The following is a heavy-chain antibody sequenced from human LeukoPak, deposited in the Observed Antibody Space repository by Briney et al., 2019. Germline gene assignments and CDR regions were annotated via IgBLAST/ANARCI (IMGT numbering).Heavy chain of an antibody. J-gene: IGHJ4*02. D-gene: IGHD2-2*01. CDR2: IYTSGST. Sequence: PSETLSLTCTVSGGSISSYYWSWIRQPAGKGLEWIGRIYTSGSTNYNPSLKSRVTMSVDTSKNQFSLKLSSVTAADTAVYYCARLIVVPAALILYYFDYWGQGTLVTVSS. V-gene: IGHV4-4*07. CDR1: GGSISSYY. CDR3: ARLIVVPAALILYYFDY.